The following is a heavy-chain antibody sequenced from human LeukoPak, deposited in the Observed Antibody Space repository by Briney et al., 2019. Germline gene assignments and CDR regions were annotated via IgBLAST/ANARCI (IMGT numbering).Heavy chain of an antibody. J-gene: IGHJ4*02. D-gene: IGHD3-22*01. CDR1: GFTFSYYA. CDR3: AKWPTYDSLPYYFDY. CDR2: ISSNGGST. Sequence: GGSLRLSCSASGFTFSYYAMHWVRQAAGKGLEFVSCISSNGGSTYYADSLKGRFTVSRDNSNNPLYLQMSSLRAEDTAIYDCAKWPTYDSLPYYFDYWGQGTLVTVSS. V-gene: IGHV3-64D*09.